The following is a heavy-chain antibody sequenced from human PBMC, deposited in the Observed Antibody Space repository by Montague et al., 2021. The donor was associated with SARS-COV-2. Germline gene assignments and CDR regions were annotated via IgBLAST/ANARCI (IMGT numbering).Heavy chain of an antibody. J-gene: IGHJ6*03. CDR2: INNRGNT. Sequence: SETLSLTCTVSGDSISSSSYYWGWIRQPPGEGLEWIGGINNRGNTYNNPSLRSRVSISVDTSKNQFSLNVRSVTAADTGLFYCVRVTHPRSAWPYYMDVWGKGTTVTV. CDR1: GDSISSSSYY. D-gene: IGHD4-11*01. CDR3: VRVTHPRSAWPYYMDV. V-gene: IGHV4-39*01.